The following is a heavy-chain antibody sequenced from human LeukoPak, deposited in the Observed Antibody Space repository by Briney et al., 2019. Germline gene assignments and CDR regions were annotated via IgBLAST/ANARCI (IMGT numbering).Heavy chain of an antibody. D-gene: IGHD3-3*01. CDR3: ARVGITIFGVGTFDY. Sequence: SETLSLTCTVSGGSISSYYWSWIRQPAGKGLEWIGRIYTSGSTNYNPSLKSRVTISVDTSKNQFSLKLSSVTAADTAVYYCARVGITIFGVGTFDYWGQGTLVTVSS. V-gene: IGHV4-4*07. CDR1: GGSISSYY. CDR2: IYTSGST. J-gene: IGHJ4*02.